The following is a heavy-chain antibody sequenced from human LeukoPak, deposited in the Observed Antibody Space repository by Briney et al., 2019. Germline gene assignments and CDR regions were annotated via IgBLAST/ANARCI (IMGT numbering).Heavy chain of an antibody. CDR3: ARGIVGADPGRHDAFDI. J-gene: IGHJ3*02. D-gene: IGHD1-26*01. CDR2: IYYSGST. V-gene: IGHV4-59*12. Sequence: PSETLSLTCTVSGGSISSYYWSWIRQPPGKGLEWIGYIYYSGSTNYNPSLKSRVTISVDTSKNQFSLKLSSVTAADTAVYYCARGIVGADPGRHDAFDIWGQGTMVTVSS. CDR1: GGSISSYY.